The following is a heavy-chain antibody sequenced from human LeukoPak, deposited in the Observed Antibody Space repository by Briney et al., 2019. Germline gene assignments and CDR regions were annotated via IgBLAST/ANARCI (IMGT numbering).Heavy chain of an antibody. J-gene: IGHJ5*02. CDR1: GGSISSYY. V-gene: IGHV4-59*08. CDR2: IYYSGST. Sequence: NSSETLSLTCTVSGGSISSYYWSWIRQPPGKGLEWIGYIYYSGSTNYNPSLKSRVTISVDTSKNQFSLKLSSVTAADTAAYYCARRIAAAGTHNWFDPWGQGTLVTVSS. D-gene: IGHD6-13*01. CDR3: ARRIAAAGTHNWFDP.